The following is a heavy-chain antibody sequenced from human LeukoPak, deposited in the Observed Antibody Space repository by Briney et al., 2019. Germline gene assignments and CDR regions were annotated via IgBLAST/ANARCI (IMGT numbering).Heavy chain of an antibody. Sequence: SGTLSLNCTVSGGAISSSSYYWGWIRQPPGKGLEWIGSIYYSGSTYYNPSLKSRVTISVDTSKNQFSLKLSSVTAADTAVYYCARSIVATMSFDYWGQGTLVTVSS. CDR3: ARSIVATMSFDY. D-gene: IGHD5-12*01. CDR2: IYYSGST. CDR1: GGAISSSSYY. V-gene: IGHV4-39*01. J-gene: IGHJ4*02.